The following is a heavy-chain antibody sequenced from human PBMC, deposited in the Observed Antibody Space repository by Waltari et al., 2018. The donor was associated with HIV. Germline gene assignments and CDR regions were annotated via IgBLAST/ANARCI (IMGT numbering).Heavy chain of an antibody. J-gene: IGHJ6*02. CDR2: IYSGGST. CDR3: ARDRIEPAAMMAYYGMDV. D-gene: IGHD2-2*01. V-gene: IGHV3-66*02. Sequence: EVQLVESGGGLVQPGGSLRLSCAASGFTVSSNYMSWVRQAPGKGLEWVSVIYSGGSTYYADSVKGRFTISRDNSKNTLYLQMNSLRAEDTAVYYCARDRIEPAAMMAYYGMDVWGQGTTVTVSS. CDR1: GFTVSSNY.